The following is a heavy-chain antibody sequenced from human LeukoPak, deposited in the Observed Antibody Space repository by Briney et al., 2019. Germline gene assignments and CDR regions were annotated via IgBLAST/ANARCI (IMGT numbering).Heavy chain of an antibody. CDR3: ARDYDYGDYPGY. J-gene: IGHJ4*02. Sequence: GGSLSPSCAASGFMFDDYGMSWVRQAPGKGLEWVSGINWNGGRTGYADSVKGRFPISRDNAKNSLCLQMNSLRAEDTALYYCARDYDYGDYPGYWGQGTLVTVSS. CDR1: GFMFDDYG. CDR2: INWNGGRT. V-gene: IGHV3-20*04. D-gene: IGHD4-17*01.